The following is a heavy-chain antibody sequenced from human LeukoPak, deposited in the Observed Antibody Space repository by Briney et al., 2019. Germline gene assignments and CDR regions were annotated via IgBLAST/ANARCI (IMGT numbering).Heavy chain of an antibody. CDR1: GGSISSYY. D-gene: IGHD7-27*01. Sequence: SETLSLTCTVSGGSISSYYWGWIRQPPGKGLEWIGLFSYSGSTNYNPSLKSRVTISVDTSKNQFSLKLTSVTAADTAVYYCARDGPGDVGFDYWGQGTLVTVSS. CDR3: ARDGPGDVGFDY. V-gene: IGHV4-59*01. J-gene: IGHJ4*02. CDR2: FSYSGST.